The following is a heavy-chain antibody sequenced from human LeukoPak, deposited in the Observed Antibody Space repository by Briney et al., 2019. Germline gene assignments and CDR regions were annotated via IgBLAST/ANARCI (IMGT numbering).Heavy chain of an antibody. CDR3: AKEERWLHHFAY. CDR1: GFTFSSSA. CDR2: ISGSGGST. V-gene: IGHV3-23*01. D-gene: IGHD5-24*01. Sequence: GGSLRLSCSASGFTFSSSAMNWVRQAPGKGLEWVSAISGSGGSTYYADSVKGRFTISRDNSKNTLYLQMNSLRAEDTAVYYCAKEERWLHHFAYWGQGTLVTVSS. J-gene: IGHJ4*02.